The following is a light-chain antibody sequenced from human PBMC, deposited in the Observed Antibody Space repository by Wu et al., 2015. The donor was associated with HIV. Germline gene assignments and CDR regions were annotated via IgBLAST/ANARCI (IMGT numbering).Light chain of an antibody. J-gene: IGKJ1*01. CDR3: QQYDDSPPWT. CDR2: GTS. V-gene: IGKV3-20*01. CDR1: QTISNSL. Sequence: EIVLTQPPDTLSLSPGERASLSCRVSQTISNSLLAWYQQKPGQAPRLLLYGTSNRATGIPDRFSGGGSGTHFTLTITRLEPEDFAVYYCQQYDDSPPWTFGQGTKVEMK.